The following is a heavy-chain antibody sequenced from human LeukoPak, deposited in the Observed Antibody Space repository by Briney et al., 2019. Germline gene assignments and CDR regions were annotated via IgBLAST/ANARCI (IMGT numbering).Heavy chain of an antibody. CDR1: EFSVGSNY. D-gene: IGHD2-21*02. J-gene: IGHJ3*02. CDR3: AKDLSAGDSVDAFDI. Sequence: PGGSLRLSCAASEFSVGSNYMTWVRQAPGKGLEWVSLIYSGGSTYYADSVKGRFTISRDNSKNTLYLQMNSLRAEDTAVYYCAKDLSAGDSVDAFDIWGQGTMVTVSS. V-gene: IGHV3-66*01. CDR2: IYSGGST.